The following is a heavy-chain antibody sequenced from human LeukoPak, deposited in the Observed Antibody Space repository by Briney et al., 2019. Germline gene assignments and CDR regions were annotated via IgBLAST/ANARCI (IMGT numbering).Heavy chain of an antibody. Sequence: PGGSLRLSCAASGFIFNTYSMNWARQAPGKGLEWVSSIYSSGGYIFYADSVKGRFIISRDNAKDSLYLQMNSLRTEDTAVYYCARAHYRGGSWAGARTLTNAFDIWGQGTMVTVSS. J-gene: IGHJ3*02. V-gene: IGHV3-21*06. CDR2: IYSSGGYI. D-gene: IGHD6-13*01. CDR1: GFIFNTYS. CDR3: ARAHYRGGSWAGARTLTNAFDI.